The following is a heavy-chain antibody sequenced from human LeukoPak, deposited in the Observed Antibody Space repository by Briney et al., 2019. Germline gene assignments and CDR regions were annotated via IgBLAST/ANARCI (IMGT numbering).Heavy chain of an antibody. CDR3: ARGRRGGYNLGY. CDR1: GFNVTTNY. CDR2: IYSGGTT. Sequence: GGSLRLSCAASGFNVTTNYMSWVRQAPGKGLEWVSVIYSGGTTYYADSVKGRFTISRDISKNTQSLQMNSLRAEDTAVYYCARGRRGGYNLGYWGQGTLVAVSS. J-gene: IGHJ4*02. V-gene: IGHV3-53*01. D-gene: IGHD5-24*01.